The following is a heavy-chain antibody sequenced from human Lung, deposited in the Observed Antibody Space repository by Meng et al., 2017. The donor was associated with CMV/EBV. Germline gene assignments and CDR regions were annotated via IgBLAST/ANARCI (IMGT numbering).Heavy chain of an antibody. CDR2: ISYHGKNE. CDR1: GFTFSDFS. J-gene: IGHJ4*02. D-gene: IGHD3-16*01. V-gene: IGHV3-30*04. Sequence: GSLRLSCVASGFTFSDFSMHWVRQAPGKGLEWVALISYHGKNEYYADSVKGRFTISRDYSKNTVSLQMSSLRPEDTAVYYCTRSPLGGESDYWGQGTLVTVSS. CDR3: TRSPLGGESDY.